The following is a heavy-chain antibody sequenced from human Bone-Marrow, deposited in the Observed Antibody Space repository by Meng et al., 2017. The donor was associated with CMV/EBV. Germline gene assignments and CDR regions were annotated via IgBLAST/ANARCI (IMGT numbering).Heavy chain of an antibody. D-gene: IGHD4-11*01. CDR2: IKQDGSEK. CDR1: GFTFSSYW. V-gene: IGHV3-7*01. CDR3: ARDYSYDY. J-gene: IGHJ4*02. Sequence: ETLSLTCAASGFTFSSYWMSWVRQAPGKGLEWVANIKQDGSEKYYVDSVKGRFTISRDNAKNSLYLQMNSLRAEDTAVYYCARDYSYDYWGQGTLVTVSS.